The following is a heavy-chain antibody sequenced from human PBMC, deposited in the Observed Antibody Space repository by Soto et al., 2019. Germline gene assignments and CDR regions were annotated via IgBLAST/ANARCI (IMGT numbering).Heavy chain of an antibody. CDR2: MSYDGSNK. CDR3: AKDRAIAVSGLKYYFDY. Sequence: GGSLRLSCAASGFTFSNYVMHWVRQAPGKGLEWVAVMSYDGSNKDYADSVKGRFTISRDNSKNTLYLQMNSLRAEDTAVYYCAKDRAIAVSGLKYYFDYWGQGTLVTVSS. D-gene: IGHD6-19*01. V-gene: IGHV3-30*18. J-gene: IGHJ4*02. CDR1: GFTFSNYV.